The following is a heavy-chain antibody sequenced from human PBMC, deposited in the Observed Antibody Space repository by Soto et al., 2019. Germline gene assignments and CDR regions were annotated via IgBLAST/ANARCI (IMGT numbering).Heavy chain of an antibody. Sequence: GASVKVSCKASGYTFTSYGISWVRQAPGQGLEWMGWISAYNGNTNYAQKLQGRVTMTTDTSTSTAYMELRSLRSDDTAVYYCARDRAGGELRVNCSGGSCYPIYYYYYGMDVWGQGTTVTVSS. V-gene: IGHV1-18*01. CDR3: ARDRAGGELRVNCSGGSCYPIYYYYYGMDV. D-gene: IGHD2-15*01. CDR1: GYTFTSYG. CDR2: ISAYNGNT. J-gene: IGHJ6*02.